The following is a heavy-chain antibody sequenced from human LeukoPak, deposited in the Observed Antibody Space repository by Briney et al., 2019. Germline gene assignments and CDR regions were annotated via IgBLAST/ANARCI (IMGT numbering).Heavy chain of an antibody. V-gene: IGHV3-30*04. J-gene: IGHJ2*01. CDR2: ISYDESNK. Sequence: GGSLRLSCAASGFTFSSYAMHWVRQAPGKGLEWVAVISYDESNKYYADSVKGRFTISRDNSKNTLYLQMNSLRAEDTAVYYCASTNMIVVVTTGGFDPWGRGTLVTVSS. CDR1: GFTFSSYA. D-gene: IGHD3-22*01. CDR3: ASTNMIVVVTTGGFDP.